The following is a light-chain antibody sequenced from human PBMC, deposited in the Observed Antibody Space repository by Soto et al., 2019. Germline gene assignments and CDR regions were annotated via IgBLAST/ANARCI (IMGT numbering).Light chain of an antibody. CDR2: KAS. J-gene: IGKJ1*01. CDR3: QQYNSYPWT. Sequence: IQMTQSPSTLSASVGDRVTFTCRASQTISTWLAWYQQKPGEATKLLIYKASTLEVGVPSRFSASGSGTEFTLTINTLQPADFATYYCQQYNSYPWTFGQGTKV. CDR1: QTISTW. V-gene: IGKV1-5*03.